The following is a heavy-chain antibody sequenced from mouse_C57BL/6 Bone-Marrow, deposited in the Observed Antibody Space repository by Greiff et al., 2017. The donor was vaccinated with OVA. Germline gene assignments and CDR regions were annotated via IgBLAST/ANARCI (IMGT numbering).Heavy chain of an antibody. Sequence: LQESGAELMKPGASVKLSCKATGYTFTGSWIEWVMQRPGHGLAWIGEILRGSGSTNYNEKFKGQAPLTADTSSNTDYMQLSSLTTEDAAIYYCARLPYEKEGWGQGTTLTGSA. CDR1: GYTFTGSW. D-gene: IGHD2-3*01. J-gene: IGHJ2*01. V-gene: IGHV1-9*01. CDR2: ILRGSGST. CDR3: ARLPYEKEG.